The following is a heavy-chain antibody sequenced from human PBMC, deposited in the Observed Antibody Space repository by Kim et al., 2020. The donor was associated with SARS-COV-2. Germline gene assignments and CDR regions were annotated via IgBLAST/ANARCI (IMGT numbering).Heavy chain of an antibody. Sequence: YYADSVKGRFTISRDNAKNSLYLQMNSLRAEDTAVYYCARVYVGAMAQDRWGQGTLVTVSS. CDR3: ARVYVGAMAQDR. V-gene: IGHV3-21*01. J-gene: IGHJ4*02. D-gene: IGHD5-18*01.